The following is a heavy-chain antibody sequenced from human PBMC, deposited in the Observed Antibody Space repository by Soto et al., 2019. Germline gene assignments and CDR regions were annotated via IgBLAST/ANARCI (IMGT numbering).Heavy chain of an antibody. CDR3: AAYDVGAIIQDY. V-gene: IGHV4-34*08. D-gene: IGHD1-26*01. Sequence: QVQLQPWGAGLLKPSETLSLTCAIYGGTFSGHSRSWVRQPPGKGLEWIGEIDHGGSTNYNPSLKSRVTISGDTSKNQFPLELRSLTAADTGVYYCAAYDVGAIIQDYWGQGTRVTVSS. CDR2: IDHGGST. J-gene: IGHJ4*02. CDR1: GGTFSGHS.